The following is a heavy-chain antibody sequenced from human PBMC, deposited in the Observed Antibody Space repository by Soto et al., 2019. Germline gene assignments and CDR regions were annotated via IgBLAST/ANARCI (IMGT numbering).Heavy chain of an antibody. CDR2: IYYSGST. D-gene: IGHD2-15*01. CDR1: GGSINSSSYY. Sequence: SETLSLTCTVSGGSINSSSYYWSWIRQPPGKGLEWIGYIYYSGSTNYNPSLKSRVTISVDTSKNQFSLKLSSVTAADTAVYYCARGYCTGGTCYRFNFDNWGQGTLVTVSS. CDR3: ARGYCTGGTCYRFNFDN. J-gene: IGHJ4*02. V-gene: IGHV4-61*01.